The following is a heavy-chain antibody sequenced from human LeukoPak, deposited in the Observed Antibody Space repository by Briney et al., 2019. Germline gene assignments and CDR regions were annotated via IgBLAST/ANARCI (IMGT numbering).Heavy chain of an antibody. V-gene: IGHV1-2*06. CDR3: ARDQGSLTRSWYTGY. D-gene: IGHD6-13*01. Sequence: ASVKVSCKASGYTFTGYHIHWVRQAPGQGLEWMGRINPYSGDTNFAQKFQGRVAMTRDTSITTAYMDLSSLTPDDTAVYFCARDQGSLTRSWYTGYWGQGTQVTVSS. CDR2: INPYSGDT. CDR1: GYTFTGYH. J-gene: IGHJ4*02.